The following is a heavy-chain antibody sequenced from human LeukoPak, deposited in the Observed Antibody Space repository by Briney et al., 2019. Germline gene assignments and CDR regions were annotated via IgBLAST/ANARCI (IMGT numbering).Heavy chain of an antibody. CDR1: GFTFSSYA. Sequence: GGSLRLSCAASGFTFSSYAMHWVRQAPGKGLEYDSAISSKGGSTYYANSVKGRFTISRDNARNSLYLEMNSLRADDTAMYFCARSVVPAGAWFDPWGQGTLVIVS. D-gene: IGHD2-2*01. V-gene: IGHV3-64*01. CDR2: ISSKGGST. CDR3: ARSVVPAGAWFDP. J-gene: IGHJ5*02.